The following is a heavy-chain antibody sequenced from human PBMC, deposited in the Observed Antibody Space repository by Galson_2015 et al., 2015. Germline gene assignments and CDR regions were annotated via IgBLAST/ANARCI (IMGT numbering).Heavy chain of an antibody. V-gene: IGHV3-53*01. CDR3: ARGPGAYDS. Sequence: LRLSCAASGFTVNNNYMNWVRQGPGKGLEWVSVIHSGGSTYYADPVKGRFTISRDNSKNTLYLQMNSLRAEDTAVYCCARGPGAYDSWGQGTLVTVSS. D-gene: IGHD2-2*01. J-gene: IGHJ5*01. CDR1: GFTVNNNY. CDR2: IHSGGST.